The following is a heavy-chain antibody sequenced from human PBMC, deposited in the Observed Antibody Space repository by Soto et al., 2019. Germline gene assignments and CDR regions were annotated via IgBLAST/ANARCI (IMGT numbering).Heavy chain of an antibody. J-gene: IGHJ6*04. D-gene: IGHD2-21*01. V-gene: IGHV1-69*13. CDR3: ARDRVMRGNSYYYGADF. CDR2: IIPRFATP. Sequence: ASVKVSCKTSGGTFNNFAISWVRLAPGQGLEWMGVIIPRFATPTYAQRFQGRVSITADESTSTAYLELSSLTSDDTAVYYCARDRVMRGNSYYYGADFWGKGTTVTVSS. CDR1: GGTFNNFA.